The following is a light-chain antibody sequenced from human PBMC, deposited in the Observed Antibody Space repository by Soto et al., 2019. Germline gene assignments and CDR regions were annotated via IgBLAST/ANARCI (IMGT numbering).Light chain of an antibody. CDR3: SSYGASSTL. CDR2: DVT. Sequence: QSALTQPASVSGSPGQSITISCTGSSRDIGGYNYVSWYQQHSGKAPKLLIYDVTYRPSGISDRFSGSKSGNTASLTISGLQPDDEADYYCSSYGASSTLFGGGTKLTVL. J-gene: IGLJ2*01. V-gene: IGLV2-14*03. CDR1: SRDIGGYNY.